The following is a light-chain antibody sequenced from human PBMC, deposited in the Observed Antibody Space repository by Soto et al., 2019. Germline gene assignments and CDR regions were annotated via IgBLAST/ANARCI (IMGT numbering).Light chain of an antibody. J-gene: IGLJ2*01. Sequence: QSALTQPPSASGSPGQSVTISCTGTSSDVGRYNFVSWYQQHPGKAPKLMIFEVTNRPSGVPDRFSGSKSGNTASLTVSGLQAEDEADYYCSSLASDCTNNDVFGGGTKLTVL. V-gene: IGLV2-8*01. CDR2: EVT. CDR1: SSDVGRYNF. CDR3: SSLASDCTNNDV.